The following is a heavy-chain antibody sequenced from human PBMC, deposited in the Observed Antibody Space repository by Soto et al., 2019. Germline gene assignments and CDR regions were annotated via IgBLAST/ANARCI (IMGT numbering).Heavy chain of an antibody. CDR1: GFTFSTYW. Sequence: GGSLRLSCAASGFTFSTYWMSWVRQAPGKGLEWVAHIRQDGNEKYHVDSVKGRFIISRDNAKNSLYLQMNSLRAEDTAVYYCARDKRVNGDNVGSPLSDYWGQVTLVTVSS. D-gene: IGHD4-17*01. V-gene: IGHV3-7*01. CDR2: IRQDGNEK. CDR3: ARDKRVNGDNVGSPLSDY. J-gene: IGHJ4*02.